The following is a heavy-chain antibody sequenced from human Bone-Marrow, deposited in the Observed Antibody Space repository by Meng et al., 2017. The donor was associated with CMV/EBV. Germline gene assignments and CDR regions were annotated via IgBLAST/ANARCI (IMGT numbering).Heavy chain of an antibody. Sequence: GGSLRLSCAASGFTFSSYSMNWVRQAPGKGLEWVSSISSSSSYIYYADSVKGRFTISRDNAKNSLYLQMNSLRAEDTAVYYCARELGGGFWSGYFDYWGQGTLVTVSS. CDR3: ARELGGGFWSGYFDY. CDR1: GFTFSSYS. D-gene: IGHD3-3*01. CDR2: ISSSSSYI. V-gene: IGHV3-21*01. J-gene: IGHJ4*02.